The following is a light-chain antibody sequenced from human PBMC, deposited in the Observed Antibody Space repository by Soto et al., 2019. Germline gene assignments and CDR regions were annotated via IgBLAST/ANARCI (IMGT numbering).Light chain of an antibody. J-gene: IGKJ1*01. Sequence: TVLTQSPGTLSLSPGERAALPCRASQSVSSDWLVWYQQKPGQPPRLLIYGASNRDTGIQDRFSGSGSGTDFTLTISRLEHEDFAFYFCEYYPGSPPTVGQGTMVEIK. CDR1: QSVSSDW. CDR2: GAS. CDR3: EYYPGSPPT. V-gene: IGKV3-20*01.